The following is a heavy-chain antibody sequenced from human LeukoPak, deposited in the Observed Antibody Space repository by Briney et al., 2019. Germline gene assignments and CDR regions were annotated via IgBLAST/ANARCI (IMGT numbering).Heavy chain of an antibody. D-gene: IGHD2-2*01. CDR3: ATVYCSSTSCYS. CDR2: MNPNSGNT. Sequence: ASVKVSCKASGYTFTSYDINWVRQATGQGLEWMGWMNPNSGNTGYAQKFQGRVTMTRNTSISTAYMELSSLRSEDTAVYYCATVYCSSTSCYSWGQGTLVTVSS. J-gene: IGHJ5*02. CDR1: GYTFTSYD. V-gene: IGHV1-8*01.